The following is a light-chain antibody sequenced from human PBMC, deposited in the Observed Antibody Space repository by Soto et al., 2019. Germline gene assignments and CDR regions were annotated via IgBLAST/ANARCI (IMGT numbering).Light chain of an antibody. J-gene: IGKJ3*01. Sequence: EIVLTQSPGTLSLSPGERATLSCRASQSVSNNYLAWYQQKPGQAPRFLIYGASTRATGIPIRFSGSGSGTDFTLTISRLEPEDFAVYYCQQYGNSVFTFGPGTKVDIK. V-gene: IGKV3-20*01. CDR1: QSVSNNY. CDR3: QQYGNSVFT. CDR2: GAS.